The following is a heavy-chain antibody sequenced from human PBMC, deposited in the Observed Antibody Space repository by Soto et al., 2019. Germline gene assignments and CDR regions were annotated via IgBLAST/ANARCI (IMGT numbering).Heavy chain of an antibody. Sequence: GESLKISCKGSGYSFTSYWIGWVRQMPGNGMEGMGIIYAGDSDTRYSPSFPGQVTISADKSISTAYLQWSSLNASDTAMYYCARHEGDSRSSVGYHDYGMDVWGQGTTVTVSS. D-gene: IGHD6-6*01. CDR1: GYSFTSYW. J-gene: IGHJ6*02. CDR3: ARHEGDSRSSVGYHDYGMDV. CDR2: IYAGDSDT. V-gene: IGHV5-51*01.